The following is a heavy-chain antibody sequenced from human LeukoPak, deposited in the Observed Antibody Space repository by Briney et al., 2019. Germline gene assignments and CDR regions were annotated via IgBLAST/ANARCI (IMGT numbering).Heavy chain of an antibody. CDR2: ISGSGGST. CDR1: GFTFSSYW. D-gene: IGHD6-19*01. J-gene: IGHJ4*02. Sequence: QTGGSLRLSCAASGFTFSSYWMHWVRQAPGKGLEWVSVISGSGGSTYYADSVKGRFTISRDNSKSTLYLQMNSLRAEDTAVYYCAKVRSGWSPFDYWGQGTLVTVSS. V-gene: IGHV3-23*01. CDR3: AKVRSGWSPFDY.